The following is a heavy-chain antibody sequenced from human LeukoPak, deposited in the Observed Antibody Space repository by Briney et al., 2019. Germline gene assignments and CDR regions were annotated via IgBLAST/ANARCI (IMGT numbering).Heavy chain of an antibody. CDR2: ISAYNGNT. V-gene: IGHV1-18*01. Sequence: ASVKVSCKASGYTFTSYGISWVRQAPGQGLEWMGWISAYNGNTNYAQKLQGRVTMTTDTSTGTAYMELRSLRSDDTAVYYCARDVGGDIVVVPAAVFDYWGQGTLVTVSS. CDR3: ARDVGGDIVVVPAAVFDY. CDR1: GYTFTSYG. J-gene: IGHJ4*02. D-gene: IGHD2-2*01.